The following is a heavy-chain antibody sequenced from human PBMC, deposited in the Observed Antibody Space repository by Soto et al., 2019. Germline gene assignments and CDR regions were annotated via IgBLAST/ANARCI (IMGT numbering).Heavy chain of an antibody. J-gene: IGHJ6*02. V-gene: IGHV3-74*01. CDR2: LNRDGSDT. CDR1: GFTFSHYW. D-gene: IGHD3-9*01. Sequence: DVQLVESGGGSVQPGWSLRLSCEVSGFTFSHYWMHWVRQAPGKGLACVSRLNRDGSDTNYADSVKGRFTVSRDNAKNTLYLQMNNLRVEDTGLYFCVRGTNDWPGMDVWGQGTTVTVS. CDR3: VRGTNDWPGMDV.